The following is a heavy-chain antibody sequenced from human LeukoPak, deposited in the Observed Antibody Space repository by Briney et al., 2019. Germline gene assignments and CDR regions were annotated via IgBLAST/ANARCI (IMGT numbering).Heavy chain of an antibody. CDR3: ARNGQQLVLFDY. CDR2: TYYSGST. V-gene: IGHV4-39*01. Sequence: PSETLSLTCTVSGGSISSSSYYWGWIRQPPGKGLEWIGSTYYSGSTYYNPSLKSRVTISVDTSKNQFSLKLSSVTAADTAVYYCARNGQQLVLFDYWGQGTLVTVSS. CDR1: GGSISSSSYY. J-gene: IGHJ4*02. D-gene: IGHD6-13*01.